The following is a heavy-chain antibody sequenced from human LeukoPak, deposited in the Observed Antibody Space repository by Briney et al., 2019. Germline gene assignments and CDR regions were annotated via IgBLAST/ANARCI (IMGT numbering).Heavy chain of an antibody. CDR3: ARDSSGWYGSGLGYYGMDV. V-gene: IGHV3-7*01. CDR2: IKQDGSET. CDR1: GFIFTTYW. J-gene: IGHJ6*02. Sequence: GGSLRLSCGASGFIFTTYWMNWVRQAPGKGLEWVANIKQDGSETYYVDSVKGRFTISRDNAKNSLYLQMNSLRAEDTAVYYCARDSSGWYGSGLGYYGMDVWGQGTTVTVSS. D-gene: IGHD6-19*01.